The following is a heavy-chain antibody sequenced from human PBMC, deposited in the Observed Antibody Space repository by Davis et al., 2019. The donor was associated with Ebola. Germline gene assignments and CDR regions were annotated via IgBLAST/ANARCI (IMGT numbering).Heavy chain of an antibody. CDR2: ISTSSSTI. CDR1: GFTFSSYS. CDR3: ARDYPVTIFGWDYFDY. V-gene: IGHV3-48*02. Sequence: GESLKISCAASGFTFSSYSMNWVRQAPGKGLEWVSYISTSSSTIYYADSVKGRFTISRDNAKNSLYLQMNSLRDEDTAVYYCARDYPVTIFGWDYFDYWGQGTLVTVSS. J-gene: IGHJ4*02. D-gene: IGHD3-3*01.